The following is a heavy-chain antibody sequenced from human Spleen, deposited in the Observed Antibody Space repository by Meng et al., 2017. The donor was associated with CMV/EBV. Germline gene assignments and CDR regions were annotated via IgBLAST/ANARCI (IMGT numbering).Heavy chain of an antibody. CDR1: GFIFSGYW. CDR3: ARVPPYSSGCPGDY. D-gene: IGHD6-25*01. J-gene: IGHJ4*02. CDR2: INIDGSTT. Sequence: GESLKISCAASGFIFSGYWMHWVRQAPGKGLVWVSRINIDGSTTSYADSVKGRFTISRDNARDTLYLQMNSLRAEDTAVYYCARVPPYSSGCPGDYWGQGTLVTVSS. V-gene: IGHV3-74*01.